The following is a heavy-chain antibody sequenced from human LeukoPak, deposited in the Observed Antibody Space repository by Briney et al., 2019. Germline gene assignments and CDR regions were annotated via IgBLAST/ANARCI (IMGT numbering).Heavy chain of an antibody. J-gene: IGHJ4*02. CDR1: GFNFNDYA. V-gene: IGHV3-9*03. Sequence: PGGSLRLSCAASGFNFNDYAMHWVRQAPGKGLEWVSGISWNSGSLGYAGSVKGRFTVSRDNAKNSLYLQMNSLRAEDMALYYCVKRETAVAGGAFDYWGQGTLVTVSS. D-gene: IGHD6-19*01. CDR3: VKRETAVAGGAFDY. CDR2: ISWNSGSL.